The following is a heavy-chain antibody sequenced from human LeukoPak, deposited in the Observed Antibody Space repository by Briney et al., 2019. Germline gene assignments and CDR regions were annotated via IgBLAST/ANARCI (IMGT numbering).Heavy chain of an antibody. CDR1: GFTFSGNG. Sequence: GGSLRLSCAAPGFTFSGNGIHWVRQAPGKGLEWVAVIWYDGSNKYYADSVKGRFTISRDNSKNTLYLHMNSLRAEDTAVYYCAREYPPRYYYDSSGYLDEGGQGTLVTVSS. V-gene: IGHV3-33*01. CDR3: AREYPPRYYYDSSGYLDE. J-gene: IGHJ4*02. D-gene: IGHD3-22*01. CDR2: IWYDGSNK.